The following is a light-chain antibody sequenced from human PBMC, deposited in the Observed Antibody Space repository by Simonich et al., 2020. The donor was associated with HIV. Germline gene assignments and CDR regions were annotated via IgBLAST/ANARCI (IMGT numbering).Light chain of an antibody. CDR1: QSLVHSDGNTY. V-gene: IGKV2-30*02. CDR2: KVS. J-gene: IGKJ4*01. CDR3: MQGTHWPVT. Sequence: EVVMTQSPLSLPVTLGQPASISCRSTQSLVHSDGNTYMNWFQQRPVQSPRRLIYKVSKQDSGVPDRFSGSGSGTDFTLKISRVEAEDVGVYFCMQGTHWPVTFGGGTKVEIK.